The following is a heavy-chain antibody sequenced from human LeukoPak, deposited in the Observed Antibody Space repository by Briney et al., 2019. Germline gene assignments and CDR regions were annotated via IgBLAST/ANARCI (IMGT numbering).Heavy chain of an antibody. J-gene: IGHJ4*02. V-gene: IGHV4-34*01. CDR2: INHSGST. CDR3: ARGRVFDY. Sequence: SETLSLTCAVYGGSFSGYYWSWIRRPPGKGLEWIGEINHSGSTNYNPSLKSRVTISVDTSKNQFSLKLSSVTAADTAVYYCARGRVFDYWGQGTLVTVSS. CDR1: GGSFSGYY.